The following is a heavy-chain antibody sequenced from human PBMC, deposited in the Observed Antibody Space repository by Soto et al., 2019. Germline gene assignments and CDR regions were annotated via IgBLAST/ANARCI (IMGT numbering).Heavy chain of an antibody. CDR3: AKEVEGGLYYFDY. Sequence: EVQLLESGGGLVQPGGSLTLSCAASGFTFSTYAMTWVRQAPGKGLEWVSTISDSDGSTYYADSVKGRFTISRDNSKNTVYLQMNSLRAEDTAVYYCAKEVEGGLYYFDYWGQGTLVTVSS. CDR1: GFTFSTYA. V-gene: IGHV3-23*01. CDR2: ISDSDGST. D-gene: IGHD2-15*01. J-gene: IGHJ4*02.